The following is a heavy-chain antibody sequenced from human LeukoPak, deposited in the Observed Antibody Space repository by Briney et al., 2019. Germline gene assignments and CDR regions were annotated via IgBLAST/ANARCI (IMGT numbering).Heavy chain of an antibody. CDR2: IIPILGIA. Sequence: ASVKVSCKASGGTFSSYAISWVRQAPGQGLEWMGRIIPILGIANYAQKFQGRVTITADKSTSTAYMELSSLRSEDTGVYYCARDSGAWLRFSALDYWGQGTLVTVSS. CDR1: GGTFSSYA. V-gene: IGHV1-69*04. J-gene: IGHJ4*02. CDR3: ARDSGAWLRFSALDY. D-gene: IGHD5-12*01.